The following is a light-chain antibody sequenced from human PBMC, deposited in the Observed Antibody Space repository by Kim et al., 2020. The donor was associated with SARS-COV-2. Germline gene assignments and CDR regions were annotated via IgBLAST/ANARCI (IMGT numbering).Light chain of an antibody. Sequence: GHKVPLSCSVSSSILWNTFLSWYKQLPAAAPNRLFYDNNKRPSGIPDRCSGSKSGTSATLGITGLQTGDEADYYCGTWAGGLSAGVFGGGTQLTVL. V-gene: IGLV1-51*01. J-gene: IGLJ2*01. CDR1: SSILWNTF. CDR2: DNN. CDR3: GTWAGGLSAGV.